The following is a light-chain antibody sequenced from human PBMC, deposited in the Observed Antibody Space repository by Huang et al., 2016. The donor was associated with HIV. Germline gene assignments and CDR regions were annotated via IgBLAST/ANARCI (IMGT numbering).Light chain of an antibody. V-gene: IGKV1-NL1*01. Sequence: DIQMTQSPSSLSASVGDRVTITCRASQGIGNSLAWYQQKPEKPPSLLLYATSRLERGVPSRFSGSGSGTQYTLTITTLQPEDIASYYCQQYQSIPWTFGQGTKVEIK. J-gene: IGKJ1*01. CDR1: QGIGNS. CDR3: QQYQSIPWT. CDR2: ATS.